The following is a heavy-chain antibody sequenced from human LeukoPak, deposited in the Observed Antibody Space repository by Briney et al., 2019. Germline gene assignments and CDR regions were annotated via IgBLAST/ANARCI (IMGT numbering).Heavy chain of an antibody. CDR2: IYYSGST. D-gene: IGHD5-24*01. CDR1: GGSISSYY. J-gene: IGHJ5*02. Sequence: SETLSLTCTVSGGSISSYYWSWIRQPPGKGLEWIGHIYYSGSTNYNPSLKSRVTISVDTSKNQFSLKLSSVTAADTAVYYCARGLRVRRDGYNYWFDPWGQGTLVTVSS. CDR3: ARGLRVRRDGYNYWFDP. V-gene: IGHV4-59*01.